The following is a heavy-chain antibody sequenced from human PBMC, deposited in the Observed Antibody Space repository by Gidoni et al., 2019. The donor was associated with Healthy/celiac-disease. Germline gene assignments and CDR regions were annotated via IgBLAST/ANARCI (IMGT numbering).Heavy chain of an antibody. Sequence: EVQLVESGGGLVQPGGSLRLSCAAPGFTFSSYSMNWVRQAPGKGLEWGSYISSSSSTIYYADSVKGRFTISRDNAKNSLYLQMNSLRAEDTAVYYCASTIHMGGKDYWGQGTLVTVSS. V-gene: IGHV3-48*01. CDR2: ISSSSSTI. CDR1: GFTFSSYS. J-gene: IGHJ4*02. D-gene: IGHD3-16*01. CDR3: ASTIHMGGKDY.